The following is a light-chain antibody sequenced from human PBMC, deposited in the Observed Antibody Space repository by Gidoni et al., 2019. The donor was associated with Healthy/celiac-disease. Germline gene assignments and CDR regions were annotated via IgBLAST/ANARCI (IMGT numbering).Light chain of an antibody. CDR3: QQRSNWPPIT. CDR2: DAS. CDR1: QSVSSY. J-gene: IGKJ5*01. V-gene: IGKV3-11*01. Sequence: IVLTQSPATLSLSPGERATLSCRASQSVSSYLAWYQQKPGQAPSLLIYDASNRATGIPARFSGSGSGTDFTLTISSREPEDFAVYYCQQRSNWPPITFGQGTRLEIK.